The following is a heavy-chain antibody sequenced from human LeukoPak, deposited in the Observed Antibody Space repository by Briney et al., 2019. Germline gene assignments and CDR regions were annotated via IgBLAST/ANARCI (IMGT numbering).Heavy chain of an antibody. CDR3: AKDMESAYDCSGYYSPFDS. CDR1: GGTFSSYA. D-gene: IGHD3-22*01. V-gene: IGHV1-69*13. J-gene: IGHJ4*02. CDR2: IIPIFGTA. Sequence: SVKVSCKASGGTFSSYAISWVRQAPGQGLEWMGGIIPIFGTANYAQKFQGRVTITADESTSTAYMELSSLRSEDTAVYYCAKDMESAYDCSGYYSPFDSWAQGTLVTVSS.